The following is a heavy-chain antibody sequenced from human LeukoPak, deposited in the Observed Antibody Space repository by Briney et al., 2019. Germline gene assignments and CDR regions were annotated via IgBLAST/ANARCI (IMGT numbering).Heavy chain of an antibody. CDR2: IYYSGST. CDR1: GGSISSYY. V-gene: IGHV4-59*08. J-gene: IGHJ4*02. D-gene: IGHD2-2*01. Sequence: SETLSLTCTVSGGSISSYYWSWIRQPPGKGLEWSVYIYYSGSTNYNPSLKSRVTISVDTSKNKFSLKLSSVTAQATAVYYCASSKHGEAIVVVPAAMDYWGQGTLVPVSS. CDR3: ASSKHGEAIVVVPAAMDY.